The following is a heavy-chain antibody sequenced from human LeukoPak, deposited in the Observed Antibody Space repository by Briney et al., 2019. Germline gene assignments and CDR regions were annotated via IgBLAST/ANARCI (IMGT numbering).Heavy chain of an antibody. J-gene: IGHJ4*02. CDR3: ARVRVRYYYGSGSCFDY. Sequence: ASVKVSCKASGGTFSSYAISWVRQAPGQGLEWMGGIIPIFGTANYAQKFQGRVTITADESTSTAYMELSSLRSEDTAVYYCARVRVRYYYGSGSCFDYWGQGTLVTVSS. D-gene: IGHD3-10*01. CDR2: IIPIFGTA. V-gene: IGHV1-69*13. CDR1: GGTFSSYA.